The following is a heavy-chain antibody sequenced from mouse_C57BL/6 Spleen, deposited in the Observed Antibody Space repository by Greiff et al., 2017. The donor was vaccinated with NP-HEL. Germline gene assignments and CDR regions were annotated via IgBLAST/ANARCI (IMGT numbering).Heavy chain of an antibody. CDR2: IHPNSGST. CDR3: ARGTAQATAWFAY. D-gene: IGHD3-2*02. J-gene: IGHJ3*01. Sequence: QVQLQQPGAELVKPGASVKLSCKASGYTFTSYWMHWVKQRPGQGLEWIGMIHPNSGSTNYNEKFKSKATLTVDKSSSTAYMQLRSLTSEDSAVYYCARGTAQATAWFAYWGQGTLVTVSA. CDR1: GYTFTSYW. V-gene: IGHV1-64*01.